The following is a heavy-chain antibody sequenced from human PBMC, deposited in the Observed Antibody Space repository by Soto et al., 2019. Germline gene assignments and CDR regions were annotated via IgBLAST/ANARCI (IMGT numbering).Heavy chain of an antibody. Sequence: QVQLVQSGAEVKKPGASVKVSCKASGYTFTSYEINWVRQATGQGLEWMGWMNPNSGDTGYAQKFQGRVTMTRNTSISTAYMELGSLRSEDTAVYYWARGELLWFGELRRWGQGTQVPVSS. CDR1: GYTFTSYE. D-gene: IGHD3-10*01. J-gene: IGHJ4*02. V-gene: IGHV1-8*01. CDR2: MNPNSGDT. CDR3: ARGELLWFGELRR.